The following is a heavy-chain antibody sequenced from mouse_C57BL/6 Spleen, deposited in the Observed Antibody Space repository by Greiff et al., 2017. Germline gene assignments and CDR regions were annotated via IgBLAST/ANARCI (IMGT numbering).Heavy chain of an antibody. CDR1: GYTFTEYT. CDR2: FYPGSGSI. CDR3: AIHEEGGYYDAESPYFGY. J-gene: IGHJ2*01. Sequence: VQLQQSGAELVKPGASVKLSCKASGYTFTEYTIHWVKQRPGQGLEWIGRFYPGSGSIKYNEKFKDKATLTADKSSSTVYMELSRLTSEDSAVYFCAIHEEGGYYDAESPYFGYWGQGTTLTVSS. V-gene: IGHV1-62-2*01. D-gene: IGHD2-4*01.